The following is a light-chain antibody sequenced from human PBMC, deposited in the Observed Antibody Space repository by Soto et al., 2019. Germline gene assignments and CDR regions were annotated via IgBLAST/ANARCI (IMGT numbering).Light chain of an antibody. Sequence: QSALTQPASVSGSPVQSLTISCTGTSSDVGSYNLVSWYQQHPGKAPKLMIYEVSKRPSGVSNRFSGSKSGNTASLTISGLQAEDEADYYCCSYAGSSNVVFGGGTKLTVL. CDR1: SSDVGSYNL. CDR3: CSYAGSSNVV. V-gene: IGLV2-23*02. J-gene: IGLJ2*01. CDR2: EVS.